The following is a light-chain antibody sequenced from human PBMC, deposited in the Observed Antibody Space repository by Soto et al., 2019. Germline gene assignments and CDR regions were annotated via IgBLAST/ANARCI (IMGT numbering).Light chain of an antibody. Sequence: SALTKPASVSGSPGQSITISCTGAVSEVAGYTYVSWYQQHPGKGPKVIIYDVSNRPSGVSNRFSGSKSGTTASLTISGLQAEDEADYYCSSFTSILGLFGGGTKLTVL. CDR3: SSFTSILGL. CDR1: VSEVAGYTY. V-gene: IGLV2-14*03. J-gene: IGLJ2*01. CDR2: DVS.